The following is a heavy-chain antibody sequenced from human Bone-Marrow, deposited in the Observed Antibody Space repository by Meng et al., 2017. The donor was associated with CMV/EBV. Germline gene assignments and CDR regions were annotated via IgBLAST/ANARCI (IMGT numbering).Heavy chain of an antibody. V-gene: IGHV4-61*01. D-gene: IGHD3-22*01. CDR1: GGSVSSGSYY. J-gene: IGHJ6*02. CDR3: AGGYYPYYGMDV. CDR2: IYYSGST. Sequence: SETLSLTCNVSGGSVSSGSYYWSWIRQPPGKGLEWIGYIYYSGSTNYNPSLKSRVTISVDTSKNQFSLKLSSVTAADTAVYYCAGGYYPYYGMDVWGQGTTVTVSS.